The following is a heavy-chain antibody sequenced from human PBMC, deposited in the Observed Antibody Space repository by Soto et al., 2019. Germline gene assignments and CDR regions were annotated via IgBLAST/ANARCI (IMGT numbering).Heavy chain of an antibody. D-gene: IGHD3-22*01. CDR3: AHKRGSSSGYYSCWYFDL. J-gene: IGHJ2*01. CDR2: IYWDDDK. CDR1: GFSLSTSGVG. V-gene: IGHV2-5*02. Sequence: QISLKESGPTLVKPTQTLTLTCTFPGFSLSTSGVGVGWIRRPPGKDLEWLALIYWDDDKRYSPSLKSRLTITKDTSKIQVFLTMTTMDSDDTATYYTAHKRGSSSGYYSCWYFDLWGRGTLVTVSS.